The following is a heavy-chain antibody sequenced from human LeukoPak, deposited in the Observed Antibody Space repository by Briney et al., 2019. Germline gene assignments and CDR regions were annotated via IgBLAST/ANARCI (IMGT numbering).Heavy chain of an antibody. J-gene: IGHJ6*03. CDR3: ARGWELYHYMDV. CDR2: IYYSGST. CDR1: GGSISSSSYY. Sequence: SETLSLTCTVSGGSISSSSYYWGWIRQPPGKGLEWIGSIYYSGSTYYNPSLKSRVTISVDTSKNQFSLKLSSVTAADTAVYYCARGWELYHYMDVWGKGTTVTVSS. D-gene: IGHD1-26*01. V-gene: IGHV4-39*01.